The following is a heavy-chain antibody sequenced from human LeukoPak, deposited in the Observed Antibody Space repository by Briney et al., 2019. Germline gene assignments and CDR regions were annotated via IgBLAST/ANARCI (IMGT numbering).Heavy chain of an antibody. D-gene: IGHD6-19*01. Sequence: GGSLRRSCAASGFTFSNYAMSWVRQAPGKGLEWVSSISSSGSSTCYADSVKGRFTISRDNSKNTLFLQMNSLRAEDTAVYYCATQRSGWHYFDYWGQGTLVTVSS. CDR2: ISSSGSST. V-gene: IGHV3-23*01. CDR3: ATQRSGWHYFDY. CDR1: GFTFSNYA. J-gene: IGHJ4*02.